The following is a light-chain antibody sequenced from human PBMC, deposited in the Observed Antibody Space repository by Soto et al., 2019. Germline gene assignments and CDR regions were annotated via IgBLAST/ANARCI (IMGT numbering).Light chain of an antibody. CDR1: QSVSSTY. Sequence: EIVLTQSPGTLSLSPGERATLSCRASQSVSSTYLGWYQQKPGQAPRLLIYGASTRATGIPDRFSGSVSGTDFTLTISRLESEDFAVYYWQQYGSSPFTFGGGTKVEIK. CDR2: GAS. V-gene: IGKV3-20*01. CDR3: QQYGSSPFT. J-gene: IGKJ4*01.